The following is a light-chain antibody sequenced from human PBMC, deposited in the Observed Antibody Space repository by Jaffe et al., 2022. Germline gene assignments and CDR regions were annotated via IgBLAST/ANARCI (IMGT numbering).Light chain of an antibody. Sequence: DIQMTQSPSSLSASVGDRVTITCRATQSINSYLNWYQQKPGKAPNLLIYATSTLQSGVPSRFSGGGSGTDFTLTISSLQPEDFATYYCQQSYSSPLTFGGGTNVEI. V-gene: IGKV1-39*01. CDR1: QSINSY. CDR3: QQSYSSPLT. J-gene: IGKJ4*01. CDR2: ATS.